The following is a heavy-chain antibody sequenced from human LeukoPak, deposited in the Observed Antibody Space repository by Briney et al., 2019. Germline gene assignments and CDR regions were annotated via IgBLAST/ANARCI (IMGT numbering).Heavy chain of an antibody. CDR3: ARVPENCGGDCYRLLDYGMDV. V-gene: IGHV3-30-3*01. D-gene: IGHD2-21*02. J-gene: IGHJ6*02. CDR1: GFTFSSYA. Sequence: GSLRLSCAASGFTFSSYAMHWVRQAPGKGLEWVAVISYDGSNKYYADSVKGRFTISRDNSKNTLYLQMNSLRAEDTAVYYCARVPENCGGDCYRLLDYGMDVWGQGTTVTVSS. CDR2: ISYDGSNK.